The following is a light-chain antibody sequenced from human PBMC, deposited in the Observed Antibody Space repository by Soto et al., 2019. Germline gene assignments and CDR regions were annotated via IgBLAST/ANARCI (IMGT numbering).Light chain of an antibody. CDR3: QQYGNSPRT. J-gene: IGKJ1*01. Sequence: IVMTQSPATLSLSPGERATLSCRASQSVGKYLVWYQQKPGQAPRLLIYDASNRATGIPARFSGSGSGTDFTLTISRLEPEDFAVYYCQQYGNSPRTFGQGTKVDIK. V-gene: IGKV3-20*01. CDR2: DAS. CDR1: QSVGKY.